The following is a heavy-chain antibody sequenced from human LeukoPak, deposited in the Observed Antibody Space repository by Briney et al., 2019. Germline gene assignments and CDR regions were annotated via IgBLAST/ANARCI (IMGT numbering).Heavy chain of an antibody. J-gene: IGHJ6*02. CDR3: ARVRVTTSLYYYYGFDV. CDR1: GYSFTNYW. Sequence: GESLKISCKGSGYSFTNYWISWVRQMPGKGLEWMGRMDPSDSYINYSPSFQGHVTISADKSISTAYLQWSSLKASDTAIYYCARVRVTTSLYYYYGFDVWGQGTTVTVSS. V-gene: IGHV5-10-1*01. CDR2: MDPSDSYI. D-gene: IGHD4-17*01.